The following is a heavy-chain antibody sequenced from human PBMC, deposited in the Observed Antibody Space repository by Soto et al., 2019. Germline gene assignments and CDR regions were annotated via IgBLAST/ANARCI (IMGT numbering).Heavy chain of an antibody. J-gene: IGHJ3*02. D-gene: IGHD3-3*01. CDR1: GGTFSSYA. Sequence: QVQLVQSGAEVKKPGSSVKVSCKASGGTFSSYAISWVRQAPGQGLEWMGGIIPIFGTANYAQKFQGRVTSTADESTSTAYMELSNLRSEYTAVYYCATAEGDFWSGYYLKDDAFDIWGQGTMVTVSS. V-gene: IGHV1-69*01. CDR2: IIPIFGTA. CDR3: ATAEGDFWSGYYLKDDAFDI.